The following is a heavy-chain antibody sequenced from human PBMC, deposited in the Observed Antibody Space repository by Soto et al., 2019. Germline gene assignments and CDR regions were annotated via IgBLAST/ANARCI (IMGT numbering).Heavy chain of an antibody. J-gene: IGHJ1*01. V-gene: IGHV2-5*02. CDR1: GFSLSTSGVG. Sequence: QITLKESGPTLVKPTQTLTLTCTFSGFSLSTSGVGVGWIRQPPGKALEWLALIYWDDDKRYSPSLKSRLTITKDTSKNQVVLTMTNMDPVDTATYYCPVVVVAVEYFQHWGQGTLVTVSS. CDR2: IYWDDDK. CDR3: PVVVVAVEYFQH. D-gene: IGHD2-15*01.